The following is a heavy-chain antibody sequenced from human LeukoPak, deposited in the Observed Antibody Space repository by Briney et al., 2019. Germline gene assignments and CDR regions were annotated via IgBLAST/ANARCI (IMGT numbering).Heavy chain of an antibody. D-gene: IGHD6-13*01. J-gene: IGHJ6*03. CDR2: IYYSGST. Sequence: PSETLSLTCTVSGDSISSYYCSWIRQPPGKGLEWIGYIYYSGSTSYNPSLKSRVTISLDTSNNQFSLKLSSVTAADTAVYYCARAEPYSSSWYDYYYYMDVWGKGTTVTVSS. CDR3: ARAEPYSSSWYDYYYYMDV. V-gene: IGHV4-59*01. CDR1: GDSISSYY.